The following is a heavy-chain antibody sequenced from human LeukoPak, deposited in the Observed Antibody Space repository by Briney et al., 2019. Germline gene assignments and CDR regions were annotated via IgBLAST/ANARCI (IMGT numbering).Heavy chain of an antibody. V-gene: IGHV1-69*05. CDR1: GGTFSSYT. CDR3: ARDQDYSNYLDY. D-gene: IGHD4-11*01. J-gene: IGHJ4*02. CDR2: IIPIFGTA. Sequence: SVKVSCKASGGTFSSYTISWVRQAPGQGLEWMGRIIPIFGTANYAQKFQGRVTITTDESTSTAYMELSSLRSEDTAVYYCARDQDYSNYLDYWGQGTLITVSS.